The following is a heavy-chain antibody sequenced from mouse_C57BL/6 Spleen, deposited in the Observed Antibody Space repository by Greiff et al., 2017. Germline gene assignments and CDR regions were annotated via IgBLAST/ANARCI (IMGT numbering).Heavy chain of an antibody. CDR1: GYTFTDYN. Sequence: EVQLQQSGPELVKPGASVKMSCKASGYTFTDYNMHWVKQSHGKSLEWIGYINPNNGGTSYHQKFKGKATLTVNKSSSTAYMELRSLTSEDSAVYYCAREGGVLYVDYWGQGTTLTVSS. J-gene: IGHJ2*01. CDR2: INPNNGGT. CDR3: AREGGVLYVDY. V-gene: IGHV1-22*01.